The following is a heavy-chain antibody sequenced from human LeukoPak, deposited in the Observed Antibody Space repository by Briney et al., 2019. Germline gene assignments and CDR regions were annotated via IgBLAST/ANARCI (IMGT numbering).Heavy chain of an antibody. D-gene: IGHD3-22*01. V-gene: IGHV1-2*02. CDR1: GYTFTGYY. CDR2: INPNSGGT. Sequence: GASVKVSCKASGYTFTGYYMHWVRQAPGQGLEWMGWINPNSGGTNYAQKLQGRVTMTTDTSTSTAYMELRSLRSDDTAVYYCARVRNLAVDYDSSGYYYGLDYWGQGTLVTVSS. CDR3: ARVRNLAVDYDSSGYYYGLDY. J-gene: IGHJ4*02.